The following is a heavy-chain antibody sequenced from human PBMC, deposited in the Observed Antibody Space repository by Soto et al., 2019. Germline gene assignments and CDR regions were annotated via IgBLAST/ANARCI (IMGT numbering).Heavy chain of an antibody. CDR1: GGSISSGGYF. Sequence: LSLTCTVSGGSISSGGYFWSWIRQHPGKGLEWIGYIYYSGNTYYNPSLKNRVAISVDTSRNQFSLKLSSVTAADTAVYYCARQYCTNGVCRFGPWFDPWGQGTLVTVSS. D-gene: IGHD2-8*01. J-gene: IGHJ5*02. CDR2: IYYSGNT. CDR3: ARQYCTNGVCRFGPWFDP. V-gene: IGHV4-31*03.